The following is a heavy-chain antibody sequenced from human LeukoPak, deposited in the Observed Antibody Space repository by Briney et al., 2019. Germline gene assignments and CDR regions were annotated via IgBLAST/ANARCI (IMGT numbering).Heavy chain of an antibody. CDR1: GFTFSSYA. V-gene: IGHV3-23*01. CDR3: AKDKQLWPHKSDSYFDY. Sequence: PGGSLRLSCAASGFTFSSYAMSWVRQAPGKGLEWVSAISGSGGSTYYADSVKGRFTISRDNSKNTLYLQMNSLRAEDTAVYYCAKDKQLWPHKSDSYFDYWGQGTLVTVSS. D-gene: IGHD5-18*01. J-gene: IGHJ4*02. CDR2: ISGSGGST.